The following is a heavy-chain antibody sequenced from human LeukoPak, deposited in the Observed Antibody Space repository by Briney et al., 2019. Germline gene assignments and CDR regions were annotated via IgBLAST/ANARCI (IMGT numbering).Heavy chain of an antibody. D-gene: IGHD3-9*01. CDR3: ASGDYDILTCDY. CDR2: IYSGGIT. V-gene: IGHV3-66*01. CDR1: GFTVSSNY. J-gene: IGHJ4*02. Sequence: GRSLRLSCAASGFTVSSNYMSWVRQAPGKGLEWVSVIYSGGITYYADSVKGRFTISRDNSKNTVYLQMNSLRAEDTAVYYCASGDYDILTCDYWGQGSLVTVSS.